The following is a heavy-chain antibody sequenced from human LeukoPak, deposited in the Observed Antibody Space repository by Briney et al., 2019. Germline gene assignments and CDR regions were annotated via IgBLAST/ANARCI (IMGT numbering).Heavy chain of an antibody. Sequence: ASVKVSCKASGYTFTSYDINWVRQATGQGLEWMGWMNPNSGNTGYAQKFQGRVTMTRNTPISTAYMELSSLRSEDTAVYYCARGVGYCSGGSCYYTTVYNWFDPWGQGTLVTVSS. CDR3: ARGVGYCSGGSCYYTTVYNWFDP. CDR2: MNPNSGNT. D-gene: IGHD2-15*01. CDR1: GYTFTSYD. V-gene: IGHV1-8*01. J-gene: IGHJ5*02.